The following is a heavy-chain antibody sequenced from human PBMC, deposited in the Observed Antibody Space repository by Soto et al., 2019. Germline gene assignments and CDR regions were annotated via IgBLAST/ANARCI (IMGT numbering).Heavy chain of an antibody. Sequence: EVQLVESGGGLVQPGGSLRLSCAASGFTFSDHYMDWVRQAPGKGLEWVAHIRNRPNSYTTEYAASVTGSFTISREDSKNSLDQQMDSLETEAPSEYYCAGGAHEATIKGHGMAVWGRGTTVTVAS. CDR2: IRNRPNSYTT. V-gene: IGHV3-72*01. CDR3: AGGAHEATIKGHGMAV. J-gene: IGHJ6*04. D-gene: IGHD3-16*01. CDR1: GFTFSDHY.